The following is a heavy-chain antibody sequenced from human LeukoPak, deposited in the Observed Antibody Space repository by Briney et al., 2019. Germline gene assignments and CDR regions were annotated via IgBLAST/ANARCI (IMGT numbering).Heavy chain of an antibody. V-gene: IGHV1-69*13. CDR1: GYTFTGYY. CDR2: IIPIFGTA. D-gene: IGHD4-17*01. J-gene: IGHJ4*02. CDR3: ARDQYTVTTTFDY. Sequence: GASVKVSCKASGYTFTGYYMHWVRQAPGQGLEWMGGIIPIFGTANYAQKFQGRVTITADESTSTAYMELSSLRSDDTAVYYCARDQYTVTTTFDYWGQGTLVTVSS.